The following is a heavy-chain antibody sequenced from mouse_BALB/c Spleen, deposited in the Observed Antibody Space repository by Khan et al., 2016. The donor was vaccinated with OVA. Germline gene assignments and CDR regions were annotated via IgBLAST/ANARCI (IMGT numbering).Heavy chain of an antibody. CDR3: ARTGYGSLGY. CDR1: GYTFTDYT. CDR2: INPNNGDT. V-gene: IGHV1-18*01. D-gene: IGHD1-1*01. Sequence: EVQLQQSGPELVKPGASVKISCKASGYTFTDYTMDWVKQSHGKSLEWIGDINPNNGDTFYNQKFKGKAALTVDTSSSTAFMELRSLTSEDTAVYYCARTGYGSLGYWGQGTTLTVSS. J-gene: IGHJ2*01.